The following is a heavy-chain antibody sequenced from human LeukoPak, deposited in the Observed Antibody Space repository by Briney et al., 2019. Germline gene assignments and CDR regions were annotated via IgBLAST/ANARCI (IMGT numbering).Heavy chain of an antibody. CDR3: ARVGRVGEWFDP. J-gene: IGHJ5*02. V-gene: IGHV4-4*07. CDR1: GGSISSYY. D-gene: IGHD1-26*01. CDR2: IYTSGST. Sequence: SETLSLTCTVSGGSISSYYWSWIRQPAGKGLEWIGRIYTSGSTNYNPSLKSRVTMSVDTPKNQFSLKLSSVTAADTAVYYCARVGRVGEWFDPWGQGTLVTVSS.